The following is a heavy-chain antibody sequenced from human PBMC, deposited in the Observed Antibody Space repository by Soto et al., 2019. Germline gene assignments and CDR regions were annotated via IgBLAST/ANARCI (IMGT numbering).Heavy chain of an antibody. D-gene: IGHD2-15*01. J-gene: IGHJ2*01. CDR2: IIPILDVS. CDR1: GGTFSSYT. V-gene: IGHV1-69*04. CDR3: ATEQGIVVVAATAYFDL. Sequence: QVQLVQSGAEVKKPGSSVKVSCKESGGTFSSYTISWVRQAPGQGLEWMGRIIPILDVSNYAQKFQGRVTITADKSTSTAYMELISLRSEDTAVYYCATEQGIVVVAATAYFDLWVRGTLVTVSS.